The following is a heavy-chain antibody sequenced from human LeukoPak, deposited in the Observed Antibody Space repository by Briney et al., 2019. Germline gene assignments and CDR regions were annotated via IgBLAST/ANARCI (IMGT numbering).Heavy chain of an antibody. CDR3: GTGWAVDF. Sequence: PGRSLRLSCAASGFNFGTHWMTWVRQAPGKGLECVATIKRDGSEKYYVDSVKGRFTISRDNAKNLLYLQMNSLRAEDTAVYYCGTGWAVDFWGQGTLVTVSS. D-gene: IGHD5-24*01. V-gene: IGHV3-7*01. J-gene: IGHJ4*02. CDR2: IKRDGSEK. CDR1: GFNFGTHW.